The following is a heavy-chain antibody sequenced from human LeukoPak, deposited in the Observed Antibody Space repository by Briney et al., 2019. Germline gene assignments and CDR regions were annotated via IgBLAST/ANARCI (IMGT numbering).Heavy chain of an antibody. CDR3: ARLATMARGPFYY. CDR2: IYYRGST. D-gene: IGHD5-12*01. J-gene: IGHJ4*02. CDR1: GDSISSCSYY. Sequence: SETLSLTCTVSGDSISSCSYYWGWIRQPPGKGLEWIGSIYYRGSTYYNPSLKSRVTISVDTSKNQFSLNLSSVTAADTAVYYCARLATMARGPFYYWGQGTLVTVSS. V-gene: IGHV4-39*01.